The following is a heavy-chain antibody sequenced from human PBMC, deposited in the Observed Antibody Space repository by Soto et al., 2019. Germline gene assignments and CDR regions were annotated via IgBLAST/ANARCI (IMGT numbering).Heavy chain of an antibody. Sequence: QMHLQESGPGLVKPSETLSLTCTVSGGSISSSYWSWIRQPPGKGLEWLAYIYDDGSANYNPSLKSRATISLDMSKNQFSLKLTSVTAADTAVYYCARDKYCSGGSCSKNWFDPWGQGTLVTVSS. CDR2: IYDDGSA. V-gene: IGHV4-59*01. CDR1: GGSISSSY. D-gene: IGHD2-15*01. J-gene: IGHJ5*02. CDR3: ARDKYCSGGSCSKNWFDP.